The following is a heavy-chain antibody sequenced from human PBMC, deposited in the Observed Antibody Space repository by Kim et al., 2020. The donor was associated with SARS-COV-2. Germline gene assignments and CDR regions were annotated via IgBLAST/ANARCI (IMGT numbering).Heavy chain of an antibody. J-gene: IGHJ4*02. V-gene: IGHV1-46*01. Sequence: YAQKFPGRVTMTSDTSTSTVYMELSSLRSEDTAVYYCARDPIAAAGVFDYWGQGTLVTVSS. D-gene: IGHD6-13*01. CDR3: ARDPIAAAGVFDY.